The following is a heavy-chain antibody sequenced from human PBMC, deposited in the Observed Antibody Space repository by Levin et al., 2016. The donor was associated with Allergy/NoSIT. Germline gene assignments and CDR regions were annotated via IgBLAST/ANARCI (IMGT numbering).Heavy chain of an antibody. CDR2: INPSGGST. V-gene: IGHV1-46*01. J-gene: IGHJ4*02. CDR3: ARVLNSLSRYYDILTGYFDY. D-gene: IGHD3-9*01. CDR1: GYTFTSYY. Sequence: ASVKVSCKASGYTFTSYYMHWVRQAPGQGLEWMGIINPSGGSTSYAQKFQGRVTITADESTSTAYMELSSLRSEDTAVYYCARVLNSLSRYYDILTGYFDYWGQGTLVTVSS.